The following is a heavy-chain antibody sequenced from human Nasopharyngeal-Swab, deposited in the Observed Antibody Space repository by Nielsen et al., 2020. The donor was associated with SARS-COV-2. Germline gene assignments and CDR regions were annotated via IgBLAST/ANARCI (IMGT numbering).Heavy chain of an antibody. CDR3: ARVSLRVAAGTPDY. D-gene: IGHD6-13*01. Sequence: LRLSCTVSGGSISSGGYYWSWIRQHPGKGLEWIGYIYYSGSTYYNPSLKSRVTISVDTSKNQFSLKLSSVTAADTAVYYCARVSLRVAAGTPDYWGQGTLVTVSS. V-gene: IGHV4-31*03. CDR2: IYYSGST. J-gene: IGHJ4*02. CDR1: GGSISSGGYY.